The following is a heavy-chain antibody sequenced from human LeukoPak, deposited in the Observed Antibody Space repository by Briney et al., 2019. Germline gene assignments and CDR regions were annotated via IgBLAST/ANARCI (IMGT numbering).Heavy chain of an antibody. CDR2: INHSGST. CDR1: GASFSGYY. Sequence: SETLSLTCAVYGASFSGYYWSWIRQPPGKGLEWIGEINHSGSTNYNPSLKSRVTISVDTSKNQFSLKLSSVTAADTAVYYRARGRLRYYYDSSGYDFDYWGQGTLVTVSS. D-gene: IGHD3-22*01. J-gene: IGHJ4*02. V-gene: IGHV4-34*01. CDR3: ARGRLRYYYDSSGYDFDY.